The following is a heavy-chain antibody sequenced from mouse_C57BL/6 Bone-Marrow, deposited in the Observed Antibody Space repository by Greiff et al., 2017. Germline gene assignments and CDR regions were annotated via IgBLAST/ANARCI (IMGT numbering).Heavy chain of an antibody. V-gene: IGHV1-62-2*01. CDR1: GYTFTEYT. CDR2: FYPGSGSI. D-gene: IGHD1-1*01. CDR3: ARHEVLTLLRSYYFDY. J-gene: IGHJ2*01. Sequence: QVQLQQSGAELVKPGASVKLSCKASGYTFTEYTIHWVKQRSGQGLEWIGWFYPGSGSIKYNEKFKDKATLTADKSSSTVYMGLSRLKSEDSAVYFCARHEVLTLLRSYYFDYWGQGTTLTVSS.